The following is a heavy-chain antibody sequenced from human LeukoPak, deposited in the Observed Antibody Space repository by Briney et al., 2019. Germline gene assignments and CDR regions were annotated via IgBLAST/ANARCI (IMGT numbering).Heavy chain of an antibody. Sequence: GASVKVSCKSSGYTFTGYYMHLVRQARGQGVGWMGWNNPNSGGKNYVQEFQGRGTMTRDTSISSAYMELSRMRSDDTAVYYCARDVGGDYVSWFDPWGQGTLVTVSS. CDR2: NNPNSGGK. V-gene: IGHV1-2*02. CDR1: GYTFTGYY. D-gene: IGHD4-17*01. CDR3: ARDVGGDYVSWFDP. J-gene: IGHJ5*02.